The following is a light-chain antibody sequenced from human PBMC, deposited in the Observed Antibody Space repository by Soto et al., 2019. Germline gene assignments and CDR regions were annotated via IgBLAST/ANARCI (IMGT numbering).Light chain of an antibody. Sequence: EIVLTQSPATLSLSPGERATLSCRASQSVSSYLAWYQQKPGQAPRLLIYDASNRATGIPARFSGSGSGTDFPLTISSLEPEDFAVYYCQQRSNWPPLTFGGGTKAEIK. V-gene: IGKV3-11*01. J-gene: IGKJ4*01. CDR1: QSVSSY. CDR3: QQRSNWPPLT. CDR2: DAS.